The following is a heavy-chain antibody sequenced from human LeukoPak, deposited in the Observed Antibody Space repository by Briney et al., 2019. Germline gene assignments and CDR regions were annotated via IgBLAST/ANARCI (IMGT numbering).Heavy chain of an antibody. CDR2: ISGSGGST. V-gene: IGHV3-23*01. D-gene: IGHD5-18*01. CDR1: GFTFSSYA. Sequence: QSGGSLRLSCAASGFTFSSYAMSWVRQAPGKGLEWVSAISGSGGSTYYADSVQGRFTIPRDNSKNTLYLQMNSLRAEDTAVYYCAKDTAMVLFDYWGQGTLVTVSS. CDR3: AKDTAMVLFDY. J-gene: IGHJ4*02.